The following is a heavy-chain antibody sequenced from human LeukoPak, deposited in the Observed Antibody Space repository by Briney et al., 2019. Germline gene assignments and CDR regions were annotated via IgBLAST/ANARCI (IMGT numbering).Heavy chain of an antibody. CDR2: IGYDGGNK. J-gene: IGHJ4*02. CDR1: GFTFSSYG. V-gene: IGHV3-30*02. CDR3: AKDFKWDDYVSGTTGGFDY. D-gene: IGHD3-16*01. Sequence: GGSLRLSCAASGFTFSSYGMHWVRQAPGKGLEWVTFIGYDGGNKYYGDSVKGRFTISRDNSKNTLCLQMNSLRAEDTAVYYCAKDFKWDDYVSGTTGGFDYWGQGTLVTVSS.